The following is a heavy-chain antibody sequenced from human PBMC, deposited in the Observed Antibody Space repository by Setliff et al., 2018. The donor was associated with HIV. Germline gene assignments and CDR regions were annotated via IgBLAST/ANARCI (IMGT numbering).Heavy chain of an antibody. Sequence: GASVKVSCKASGGTFSSYAISWVRQAPGQGLEWMGGIIPIFGTANYAQKFQGRVTITADESTSTAYVYLSSLRSEDTAVYYCARDFGGYCSSMSCPGLFDPWGQGTLVTVSS. CDR3: ARDFGGYCSSMSCPGLFDP. J-gene: IGHJ5*02. CDR2: IIPIFGTA. V-gene: IGHV1-69*13. CDR1: GGTFSSYA. D-gene: IGHD2-2*01.